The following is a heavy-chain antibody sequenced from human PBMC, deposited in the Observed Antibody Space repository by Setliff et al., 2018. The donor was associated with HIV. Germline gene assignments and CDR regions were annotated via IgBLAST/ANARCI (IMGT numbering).Heavy chain of an antibody. CDR3: ATRPPGVHGFSI. CDR1: GGSFNILG. V-gene: IGHV1-69*06. Sequence: SVKVSCKASGGSFNILGFTWVRQAPGQGLEWVGGIIPVVDAPIYAQRFQGRVMITADKSTGTAYMQLSSLKFEDTAVYYCATRPPGVHGFSIWGQGTMVTVSS. J-gene: IGHJ3*02. CDR2: IIPVVDAP. D-gene: IGHD3-10*01.